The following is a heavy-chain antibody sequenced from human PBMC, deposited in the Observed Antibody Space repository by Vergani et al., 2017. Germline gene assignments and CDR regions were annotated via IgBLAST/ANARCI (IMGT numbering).Heavy chain of an antibody. D-gene: IGHD3-16*02. Sequence: QVQLVQSGAEMKKPGASVNVSCKTSGYSFNSYGINWVRQAPGQGLEWLGWISGYDGKTKYVEKLQGRITVTIDTSTNSAYMELRGLRSDDTAVYYCAMGGGIAAPSYLYYFYMDVWGKGTSVTVSS. V-gene: IGHV1-18*01. CDR1: GYSFNSYG. CDR3: AMGGGIAAPSYLYYFYMDV. J-gene: IGHJ6*03. CDR2: ISGYDGKT.